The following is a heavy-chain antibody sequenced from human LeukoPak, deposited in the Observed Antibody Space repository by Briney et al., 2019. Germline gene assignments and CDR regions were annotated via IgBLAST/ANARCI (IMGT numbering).Heavy chain of an antibody. V-gene: IGHV3-21*01. CDR2: ISSSSSYI. CDR3: ARDYGDLDY. CDR1: GLSFSSYD. Sequence: GGSLRLSCAASGLSFSSYDMVWVRQPPGEGLEWVSSISSSSSYIYYADSVKGRLTISRDNAKNSLYLQMNSLRAEDTAVYFCARDYGDLDYWGQGTLVTVSS. D-gene: IGHD2-21*02. J-gene: IGHJ4*02.